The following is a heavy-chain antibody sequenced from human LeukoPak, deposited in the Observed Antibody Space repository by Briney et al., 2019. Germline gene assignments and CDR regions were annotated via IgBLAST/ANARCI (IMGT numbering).Heavy chain of an antibody. J-gene: IGHJ4*02. CDR3: ARVVGVTEGWGYFDY. V-gene: IGHV3-33*01. Sequence: PGGSLRLSCAASGFTLRSYGMQWVRQAPGKGLEWVEVIWFDGSKEYYADSANGRFTISRDNPKNSVYLQMNSLRVEDTAVYYCARVVGVTEGWGYFDYWGQGALVTVSS. D-gene: IGHD2-21*02. CDR1: GFTLRSYG. CDR2: IWFDGSKE.